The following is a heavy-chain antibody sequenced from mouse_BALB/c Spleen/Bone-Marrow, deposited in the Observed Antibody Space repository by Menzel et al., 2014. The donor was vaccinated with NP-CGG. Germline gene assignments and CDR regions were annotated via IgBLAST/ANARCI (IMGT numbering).Heavy chain of an antibody. CDR3: ARHGDYYGSSLFAY. Sequence: EVQLQESGGGLVQPGESLKLSCESNEYEFPSHDMSWVRKTPEKRLELVAAINSDGGSTYYPDTMERRFIISRDNSKKALYLQMSSLRSEDTAFHYCARHGDYYGSSLFAYWGQGTLVTVSA. J-gene: IGHJ3*01. V-gene: IGHV5-2*01. CDR2: INSDGGST. CDR1: EYEFPSHD. D-gene: IGHD1-1*01.